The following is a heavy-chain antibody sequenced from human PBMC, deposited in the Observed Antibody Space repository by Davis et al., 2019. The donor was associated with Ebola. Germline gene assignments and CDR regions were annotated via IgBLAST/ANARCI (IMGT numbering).Heavy chain of an antibody. Sequence: ASVKVSCKASGGTSSSYAISWVRQAPGQGLEWMGIINPSGGSTSYAQKFQGRVTMTRDTSASTAYMELSSLRSEDTAVHYCARDLLGAGTSDYWGQGTLVTVSS. J-gene: IGHJ4*02. CDR2: INPSGGST. D-gene: IGHD1-26*01. CDR3: ARDLLGAGTSDY. CDR1: GGTSSSYA. V-gene: IGHV1-46*01.